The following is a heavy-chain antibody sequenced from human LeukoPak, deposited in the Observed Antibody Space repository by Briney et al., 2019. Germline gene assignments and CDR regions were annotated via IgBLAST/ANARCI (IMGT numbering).Heavy chain of an antibody. J-gene: IGHJ4*02. CDR3: AEIRCTYASPPDY. V-gene: IGHV3-23*01. D-gene: IGHD3-16*01. Sequence: GSLRLSCAASGFTFSSHAMSWVRQAPGKGLEWVSAISAGAGSTYYADSVQGRFTISRDNSKNMLYLQMNSLRAEDTAVYYCAEIRCTYASPPDYWGQGTLVTVSS. CDR1: GFTFSSHA. CDR2: ISAGAGST.